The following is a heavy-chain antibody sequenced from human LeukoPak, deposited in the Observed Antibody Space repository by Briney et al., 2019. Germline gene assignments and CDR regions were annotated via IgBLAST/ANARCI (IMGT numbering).Heavy chain of an antibody. D-gene: IGHD6-13*01. V-gene: IGHV3-53*01. CDR3: ARDAPQVPAAGVLAS. CDR2: MYSRGDT. CDR1: GFTVSDNY. Sequence: GGSLRLSCAASGFTVSDNYMSWVRQAPGKGLEWVSVMYSRGDTYYTNSVKGRFTFSRDISKNTLYLQMNGLRTEDTAMYYCARDAPQVPAAGVLASWGQGTLVTVSS. J-gene: IGHJ5*02.